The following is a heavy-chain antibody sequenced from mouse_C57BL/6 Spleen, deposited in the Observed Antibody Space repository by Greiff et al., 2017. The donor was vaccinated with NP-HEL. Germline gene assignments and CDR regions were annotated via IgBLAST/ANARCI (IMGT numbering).Heavy chain of an antibody. CDR3: ASPSGY. CDR1: GYSFTGYY. CDR2: INPSTGGT. Sequence: VQLQQSGPELVKPGASVKISCKASGYSFTGYYMNWVKQSPEKSLEWIGEINPSTGGTTYNQKFKAKATLTVDKSSSTAYMQLKRLTSEDSAVYYCASPSGYWGQGTTLTVSS. V-gene: IGHV1-42*01. J-gene: IGHJ2*01.